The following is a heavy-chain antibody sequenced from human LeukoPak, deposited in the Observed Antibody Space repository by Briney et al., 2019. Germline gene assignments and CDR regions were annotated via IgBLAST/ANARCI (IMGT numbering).Heavy chain of an antibody. V-gene: IGHV4-59*11. CDR2: IYYSGST. CDR3: ARDPPGTVPMDV. D-gene: IGHD1-1*01. Sequence: SETLSLTCTVSGGSIGSHYWSWIRQPPGKGLEWIGYIYYSGSTNYNPSLKSRVTISVDTSKNQFSLKPSSVTAADTAVYYCARDPPGTVPMDVWGKGTTVTVSS. J-gene: IGHJ6*03. CDR1: GGSIGSHY.